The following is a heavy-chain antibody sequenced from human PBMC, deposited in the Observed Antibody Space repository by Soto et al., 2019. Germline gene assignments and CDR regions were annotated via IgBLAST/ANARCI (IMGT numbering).Heavy chain of an antibody. J-gene: IGHJ4*01. CDR2: ISYDGSNK. D-gene: IGHD3-22*01. V-gene: IGHV3-30*18. CDR3: AKDLYSGLFYYGNSGLFDY. CDR1: GFTFSSYG. Sequence: PGGSLRLSCAASGFTFSSYGMHWVRQAPGKGLEWVAVISYDGSNKYYADSVKGRFTISRDNSKNTLYLQMNSLRAEDTAVYYFAKDLYSGLFYYGNSGLFDYWGQGTLVTVSS.